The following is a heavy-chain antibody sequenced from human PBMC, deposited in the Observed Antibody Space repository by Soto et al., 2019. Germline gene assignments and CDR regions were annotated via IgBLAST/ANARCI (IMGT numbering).Heavy chain of an antibody. CDR2: FSYSAST. J-gene: IGHJ5*02. V-gene: IGHV4-39*01. Sequence: PSETLSLTCTVSGGSISSSSYYWGWIRQPPGKGLEWIGSFSYSASTYYYPSLKSRVTISVDTSKTQFSLKLSSVTAADTAVYHWERQPPDFWSGYPNWFDPGGQRTLITVA. CDR1: GGSISSSSYY. CDR3: ERQPPDFWSGYPNWFDP. D-gene: IGHD3-3*01.